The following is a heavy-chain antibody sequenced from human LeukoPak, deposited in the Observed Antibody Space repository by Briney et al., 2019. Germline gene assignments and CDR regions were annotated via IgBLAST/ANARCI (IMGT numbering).Heavy chain of an antibody. D-gene: IGHD6-13*01. CDR2: IKSKTDGGTT. Sequence: GGSLRLSCAASGFTFSNAWMSWVRQAPGKGLEWVGRIKSKTDGGTTDYAAPVKGRFTISRDDSKNTLYLQMNSLKTEDTAVYYCTTGLYSRSRYCYYYMDVWGKGTTVTVSS. J-gene: IGHJ6*03. V-gene: IGHV3-15*01. CDR3: TTGLYSRSRYCYYYMDV. CDR1: GFTFSNAW.